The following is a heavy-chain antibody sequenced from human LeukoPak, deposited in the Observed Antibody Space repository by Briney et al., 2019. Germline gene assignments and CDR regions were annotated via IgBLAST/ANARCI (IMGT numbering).Heavy chain of an antibody. Sequence: SETLSLTCTVSGGSISSYYWNWIRQPPGEGLEWIGYIHHSGSTYYNPSLKSRVTISVDRSKNQFSLKLSSVTAADTAVYYCARTTSLGGYGILTGHYRAFDYWGQGTLVTVSS. CDR2: IHHSGST. J-gene: IGHJ4*02. CDR1: GGSISSYY. CDR3: ARTTSLGGYGILTGHYRAFDY. D-gene: IGHD3-9*01. V-gene: IGHV4-59*12.